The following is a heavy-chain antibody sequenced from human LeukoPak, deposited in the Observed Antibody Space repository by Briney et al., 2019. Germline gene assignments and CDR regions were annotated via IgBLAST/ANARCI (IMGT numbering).Heavy chain of an antibody. V-gene: IGHV3-11*01. CDR2: ISNSGSQI. J-gene: IGHJ4*02. CDR3: AKVKSSGWYYFDY. Sequence: GGSLRLSCAASGFTFSENYMSWIRQAPGKGLEWVSYISNSGSQINCGDSVKGRFTISRDNAKSSVYLQMNSLRAEDTAVYYCAKVKSSGWYYFDYWGQGTLVTVSS. D-gene: IGHD6-19*01. CDR1: GFTFSENY.